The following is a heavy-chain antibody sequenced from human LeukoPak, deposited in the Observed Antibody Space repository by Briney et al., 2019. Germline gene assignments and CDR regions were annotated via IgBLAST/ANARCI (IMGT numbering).Heavy chain of an antibody. Sequence: PGGSLRLSCAASGFTFSSYGMHWVRQAPGKGLEWVAVIWYDGSNKYYADSVKGRFTISRDNSKNTLYLQMNSLRAEDTAVYYCARRQLWFEEYYFDYWGQGTLVTVSS. CDR2: IWYDGSNK. V-gene: IGHV3-33*01. CDR3: ARRQLWFEEYYFDY. J-gene: IGHJ4*02. CDR1: GFTFSSYG. D-gene: IGHD5-18*01.